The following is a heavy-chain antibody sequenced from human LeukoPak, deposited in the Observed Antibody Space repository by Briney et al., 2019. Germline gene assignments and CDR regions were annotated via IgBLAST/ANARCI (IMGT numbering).Heavy chain of an antibody. V-gene: IGHV1-24*01. Sequence: ASVKVSCKVSGYTLTELSMHWVRQAPGKGLEWMGGFDPEDSETIYAQKFQGRVTMTEDTSTDTAYMELSSLRSEDTAVYYCATQDYSNSWFDPWGQGTLVTVSS. J-gene: IGHJ5*02. CDR2: FDPEDSET. CDR1: GYTLTELS. D-gene: IGHD4-11*01. CDR3: ATQDYSNSWFDP.